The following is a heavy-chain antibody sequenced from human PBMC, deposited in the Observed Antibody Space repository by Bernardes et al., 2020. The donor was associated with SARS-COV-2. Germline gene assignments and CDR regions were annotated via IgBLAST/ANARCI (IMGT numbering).Heavy chain of an antibody. CDR2: ITPNSGGT. CDR1: GYTFTGYY. J-gene: IGHJ6*02. Sequence: ASVQVSCKASGYTFTGYYIHWVRQAPGQGLEWMGWITPNSGGTNYAQKFQDRVTMTRDTSIRTAYMELRRLRSDDTAVYYCAIPPTNYDRYGMDVWGQGTTVTGSS. CDR3: AIPPTNYDRYGMDV. D-gene: IGHD3-22*01. V-gene: IGHV1-2*02.